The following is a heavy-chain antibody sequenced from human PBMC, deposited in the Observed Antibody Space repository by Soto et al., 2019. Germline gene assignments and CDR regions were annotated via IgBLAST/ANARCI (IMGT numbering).Heavy chain of an antibody. J-gene: IGHJ4*02. CDR1: GYTFTSYG. CDR2: ISAYNGNT. D-gene: IGHD3-16*01. V-gene: IGHV1-18*01. CDR3: EGVRNSYVYLVFDY. Sequence: ASVKVSCKASGYTFTSYGISWVRQAPGQGLERMGWISAYNGNTNYAQKLQGRVTMTTDTSPSTAYMELRSLRSEDTAVYYWEGVRNSYVYLVFDYLGQGTLDTVSP.